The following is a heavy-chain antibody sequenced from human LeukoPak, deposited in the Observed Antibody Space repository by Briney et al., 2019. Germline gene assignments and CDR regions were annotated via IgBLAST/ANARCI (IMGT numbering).Heavy chain of an antibody. J-gene: IGHJ3*02. V-gene: IGHV3-9*01. D-gene: IGHD5-24*01. CDR3: AKDVIVRDGGDAFDI. CDR2: ISWNSGSI. Sequence: GGSLRLSCAASGFTFDDYAMYWVRQAPGKGLEWVSGISWNSGSIGYADSVKGRFTISRDNAKNSLYLQMNSLRAEDTALYYCAKDVIVRDGGDAFDIWGQGTMVTVSS. CDR1: GFTFDDYA.